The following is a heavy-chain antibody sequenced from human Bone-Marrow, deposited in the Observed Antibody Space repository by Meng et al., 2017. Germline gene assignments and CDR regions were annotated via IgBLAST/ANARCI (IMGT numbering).Heavy chain of an antibody. CDR1: GGSISSGDYY. J-gene: IGHJ4*02. CDR3: VCGELGRGMGGGAHFDY. D-gene: IGHD3-10*01. V-gene: IGHV4-30-4*01. Sequence: QVQLQESGPGLVKPSQTLSLTCTVSGGSISSGDYYWSWIRQPPGKGLEWSGYIYYSGSTYSNPSSRGRVTISVDTSKNQFSLKLSSVTAADTAVYSCVCGELGRGMGGGAHFDYWGQGTLVTVSS. CDR2: IYYSGST.